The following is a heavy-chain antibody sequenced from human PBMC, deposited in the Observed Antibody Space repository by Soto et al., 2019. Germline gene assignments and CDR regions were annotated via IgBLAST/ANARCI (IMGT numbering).Heavy chain of an antibody. Sequence: GGSLRLSCAASGFTFSSYAMSWVRQAPGKGLEWVSAISGSGGSTYYADSVKGRFTISRDNSKNTLYLQMNSLRAEDTAVYYCANYMVASYLVGAFDIWGQGTMVTVSS. J-gene: IGHJ3*02. CDR3: ANYMVASYLVGAFDI. V-gene: IGHV3-23*01. CDR2: ISGSGGST. D-gene: IGHD2-15*01. CDR1: GFTFSSYA.